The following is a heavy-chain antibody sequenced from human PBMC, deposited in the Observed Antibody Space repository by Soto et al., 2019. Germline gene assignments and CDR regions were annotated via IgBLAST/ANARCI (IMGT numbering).Heavy chain of an antibody. CDR3: ARAPYGMDV. J-gene: IGHJ6*02. Sequence: GGSLRLSCAASEYTFSSYNMNWVRQAPGKGLEWVSSISSSSSYVSYADSVKGRFTISRDNAKNSLYLRMNTLRAEDTAVYYCARAPYGMDVWGQGTSVTVSS. CDR1: EYTFSSYN. CDR2: ISSSSSYV. V-gene: IGHV3-21*01.